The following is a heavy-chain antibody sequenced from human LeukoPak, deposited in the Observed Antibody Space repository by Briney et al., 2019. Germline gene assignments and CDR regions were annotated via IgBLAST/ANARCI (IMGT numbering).Heavy chain of an antibody. CDR2: IYTSGST. J-gene: IGHJ6*03. CDR3: ARQALPCSSTSCYTSYYYYYYMDV. Sequence: SETLSLTCTVSGGSISSYYWSWIRQPAGKGLEWIGRIYTSGSTNYNPSLKSRVTMSVDTSKNQFSLKLSSVTAADTAVYYCARQALPCSSTSCYTSYYYYYYMDVWGKGTTVTVSS. V-gene: IGHV4-4*07. CDR1: GGSISSYY. D-gene: IGHD2-2*02.